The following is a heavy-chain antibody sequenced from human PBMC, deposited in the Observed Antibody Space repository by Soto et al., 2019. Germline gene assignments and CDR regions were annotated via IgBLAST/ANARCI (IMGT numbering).Heavy chain of an antibody. CDR1: GFAVRHNY. Sequence: EVQLVESGGGLVQPGGSLRLSCTASGFAVRHNYMTWVRQAPGKGLEWVSLIYSGGDTAYADSVKGRFTISRHTSQNTLYLQMNSLRAEDTAVYYCARTTDSIPSGGDVWGKGTAVTVSS. CDR3: ARTTDSIPSGGDV. V-gene: IGHV3-53*04. D-gene: IGHD3-10*01. CDR2: IYSGGDT. J-gene: IGHJ6*04.